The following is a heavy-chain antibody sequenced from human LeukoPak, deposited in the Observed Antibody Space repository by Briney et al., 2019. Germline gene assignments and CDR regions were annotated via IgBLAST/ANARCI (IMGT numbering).Heavy chain of an antibody. CDR2: INSDGSST. D-gene: IGHD5-18*01. Sequence: GGSLRLSCAASGFTFSSYWMHWVRQAPGKGLVWVSRINSDGSSTSYADSVKGRFTISRDNAKNTLYLQMNSLRAGDTAVYYCARGSGYSYGIFDYWGQGTLVTVSS. J-gene: IGHJ4*02. V-gene: IGHV3-74*01. CDR3: ARGSGYSYGIFDY. CDR1: GFTFSSYW.